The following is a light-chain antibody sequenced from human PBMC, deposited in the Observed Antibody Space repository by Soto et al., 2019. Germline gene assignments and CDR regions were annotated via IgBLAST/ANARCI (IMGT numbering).Light chain of an antibody. J-gene: IGLJ1*01. CDR3: CSYAGSYTWV. V-gene: IGLV2-11*01. CDR2: DVS. CDR1: SSDVGGYNY. Sequence: QSVLTQPRSVSGSPGQSVTISCTGTSSDVGGYNYVSWYQQHPGKAPKLMIYDVSKLPSGVPDRFSGSKSGNTASLTISGLQAEDEAAYYCCSYAGSYTWVFGTGTKVTVL.